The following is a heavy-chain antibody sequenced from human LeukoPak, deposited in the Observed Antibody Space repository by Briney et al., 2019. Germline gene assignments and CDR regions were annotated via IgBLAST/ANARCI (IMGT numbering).Heavy chain of an antibody. CDR3: ATLNIESSSGWFFRS. V-gene: IGHV4-59*01. J-gene: IGHJ5*02. Sequence: PSETLSLTCHVSGGYITTYYWSWIRQPLGKGLEWIGYAYYSGSNEYNPSLRSRVTMSADASRNQFSLTLSSVTAADTAIYYCATLNIESSSGWFFRSWGQGTLVSVSS. CDR2: AYYSGSN. CDR1: GGYITTYY. D-gene: IGHD6-19*01.